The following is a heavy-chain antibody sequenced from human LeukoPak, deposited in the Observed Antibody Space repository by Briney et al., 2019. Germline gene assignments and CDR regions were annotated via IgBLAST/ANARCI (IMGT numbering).Heavy chain of an antibody. D-gene: IGHD3-16*01. CDR1: GFKLSSDY. V-gene: IGHV3-66*01. J-gene: IGHJ2*01. Sequence: PGGSLRLSCAASGFKLSSDYMSWVRQAPGKGLEGVSVIYTGGTTYYMDSVKGRFTISRDDSNNTIYLQMNSLRVDDTAVYYCARLKNWYFDLWGSGTLVTVST. CDR2: IYTGGTT. CDR3: ARLKNWYFDL.